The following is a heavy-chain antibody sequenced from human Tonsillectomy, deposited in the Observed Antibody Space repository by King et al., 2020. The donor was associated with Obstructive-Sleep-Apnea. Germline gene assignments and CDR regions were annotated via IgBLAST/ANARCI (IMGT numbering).Heavy chain of an antibody. V-gene: IGHV3-30*02. CDR1: GFTFSSYG. J-gene: IGHJ4*02. D-gene: IGHD6-19*01. CDR2: IWYDGSNK. CDR3: EYIAVAGTGQLDY. Sequence: VQLVEAGGGVVQPGGSLRLSCAASGFTFSSYGMHWVRQAPGKGLEWVAFIWYDGSNKYYADSVKCRFTISRDNSKKTLYLLMNSLRAEDTAVYYCEYIAVAGTGQLDYWGQGTLVTVSS.